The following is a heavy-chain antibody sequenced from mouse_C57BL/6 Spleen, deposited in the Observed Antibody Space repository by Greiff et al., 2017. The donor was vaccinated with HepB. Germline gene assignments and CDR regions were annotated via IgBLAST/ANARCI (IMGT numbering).Heavy chain of an antibody. V-gene: IGHV1-42*01. Sequence: EVQLQQSGPELVKPGASVKISCKASGFSFTGYYMNWVRQTPEKSLEWIGEINPSTGRTNYNQKFKAKTILTVDKSSRTAYMQINSLTSEDSAVYYCARLLRLRGDYFDYWGQGTPLTVSA. D-gene: IGHD1-2*01. J-gene: IGHJ2*01. CDR2: INPSTGRT. CDR1: GFSFTGYY. CDR3: ARLLRLRGDYFDY.